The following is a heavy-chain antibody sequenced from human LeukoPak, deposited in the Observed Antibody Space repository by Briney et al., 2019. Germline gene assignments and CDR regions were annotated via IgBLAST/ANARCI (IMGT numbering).Heavy chain of an antibody. V-gene: IGHV4-38-2*01. J-gene: IGHJ4*02. Sequence: SETLSLTCAVSGYSISSGYYWGWIRQPPGKGLEWIGSIYHSGSTYYNPSLKSRVTISVDTSKNQFTLKLSSVTAADTAVYYCARGRGGGDWGYFDYWGQGTLVTASS. CDR1: GYSISSGYY. CDR3: ARGRGGGDWGYFDY. D-gene: IGHD2-21*01. CDR2: IYHSGST.